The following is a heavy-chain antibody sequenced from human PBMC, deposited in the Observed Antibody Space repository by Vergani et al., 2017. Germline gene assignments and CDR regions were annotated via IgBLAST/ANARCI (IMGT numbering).Heavy chain of an antibody. CDR1: GFPFSAYG. Sequence: QVQLVESGGGVVQPGGSLSLSCAASGFPFSAYGMHWVRQAPGKGLEWVAYISDDERNKYYRDSVKGRFTISRDISKNTVYLQMNSLRTEDTALYYCAKDLAYDPPDSGGQGTLVIVSS. J-gene: IGHJ5*01. CDR3: AKDLAYDPPDS. V-gene: IGHV3-30*18. D-gene: IGHD3-16*01. CDR2: ISDDERNK.